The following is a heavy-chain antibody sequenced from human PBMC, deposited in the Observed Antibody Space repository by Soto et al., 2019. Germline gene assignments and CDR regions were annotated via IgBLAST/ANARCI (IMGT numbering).Heavy chain of an antibody. CDR2: ISYDGSNK. J-gene: IGHJ6*02. V-gene: IGHV3-30-3*01. Sequence: GGSLRLSCAASGFTFSSYAMHWVRQAPGKGLEWVAVISYDGSNKYYADSVKGRFTISRDNSKNTLYLQMNSLRAEDTAVYYCARDLVPIVVDGMDVWGQGTTVTVSS. CDR3: ARDLVPIVVDGMDV. D-gene: IGHD3-22*01. CDR1: GFTFSSYA.